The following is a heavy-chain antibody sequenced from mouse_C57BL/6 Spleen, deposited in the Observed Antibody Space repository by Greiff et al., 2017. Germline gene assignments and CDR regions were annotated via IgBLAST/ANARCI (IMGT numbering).Heavy chain of an antibody. J-gene: IGHJ2*01. Sequence: EVKLQESGPGLVKPSQSLSLTCSVTGYSITSGYYWNWIRQFPGNKLEWMGYISYDGSNNYNPSLKNRISITRDTSKNQFFLKLNSVTTEDTATYYCARNLPSITTVVATDYWGQGTTLTVSS. CDR1: GYSITSGYY. CDR3: ARNLPSITTVVATDY. V-gene: IGHV3-6*01. D-gene: IGHD1-1*01. CDR2: ISYDGSN.